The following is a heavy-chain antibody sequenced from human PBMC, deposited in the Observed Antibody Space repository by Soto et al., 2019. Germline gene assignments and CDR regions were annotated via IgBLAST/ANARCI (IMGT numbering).Heavy chain of an antibody. CDR3: ARMYSSGSGWFHP. Sequence: SETLSLTCSVSGYSITAGGYYWSWIRQHPGKGLEWIGSFYSSGSIIYNPSLKSRVSISGDTSRNQFSMTLTSVTAADTALYYCARMYSSGSGWFHPWGQWTLVTVSS. J-gene: IGHJ5*02. D-gene: IGHD3-22*01. V-gene: IGHV4-31*03. CDR2: FYSSGSI. CDR1: GYSITAGGYY.